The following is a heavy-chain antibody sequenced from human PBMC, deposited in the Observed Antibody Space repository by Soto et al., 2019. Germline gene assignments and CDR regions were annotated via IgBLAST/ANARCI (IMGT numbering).Heavy chain of an antibody. CDR2: IIHIFGTA. J-gene: IGHJ4*02. D-gene: IGHD3-22*01. V-gene: IGHV1-69*12. CDR1: GGTFSSYA. CDR3: ARGQWTYYYDSSGYSINYFDY. Sequence: QVQLVQSGAEVKKPGSSVKVSCKASGGTFSSYAISWVRQAPGQGLEWMGGIIHIFGTANYAQKFQGRVTITADESTSTAYMELSSLRSEDTAVYYCARGQWTYYYDSSGYSINYFDYWGQGTLVTVSS.